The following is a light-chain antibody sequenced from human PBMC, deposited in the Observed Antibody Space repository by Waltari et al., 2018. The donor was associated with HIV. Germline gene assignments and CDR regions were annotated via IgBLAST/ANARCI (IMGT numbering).Light chain of an antibody. V-gene: IGKV4-1*01. CDR2: WAS. CDR3: QQYYSTPPT. Sequence: DIVMTQSPDSLAVSLGERATINCKSSQTVLYSSNNKNYLAWYQQKPGQPPKLLIYWASTRESGVPDRFSGSGSGTDFTLTMSSRQAEDVAVYYCQQYYSTPPTVGQGTRLEIK. CDR1: QTVLYSSNNKNY. J-gene: IGKJ5*01.